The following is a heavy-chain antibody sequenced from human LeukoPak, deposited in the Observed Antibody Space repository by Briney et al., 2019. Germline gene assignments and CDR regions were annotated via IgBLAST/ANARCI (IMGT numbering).Heavy chain of an antibody. CDR3: ARAMVRGVSNPFDY. D-gene: IGHD3-10*01. Sequence: ASVKVSCKASGGTFSSYAISWVRQAPGQGLEWMGIINPNGGSTSYAQKFQGRVTMTRDTSTSTVYMELSSLRSEDTAVYYCARAMVRGVSNPFDYWGQGTLVTVSS. J-gene: IGHJ4*02. CDR2: INPNGGST. V-gene: IGHV1-46*01. CDR1: GGTFSSYA.